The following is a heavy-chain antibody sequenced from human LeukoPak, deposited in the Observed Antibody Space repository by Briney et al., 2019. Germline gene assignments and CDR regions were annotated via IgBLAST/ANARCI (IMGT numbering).Heavy chain of an antibody. CDR1: GGSISSSSYY. D-gene: IGHD6-13*01. Sequence: SETLSLTCTVSGGSISSSSYYWGWIRQPPGKGLEWIGSIYYSGSTYYNPSLKSRVTISVDTSKNQFSLKLSSVTAADTAVYYCARVRHSKFGHSSSWPFDYWGQGTLVTVSS. J-gene: IGHJ4*02. V-gene: IGHV4-39*07. CDR3: ARVRHSKFGHSSSWPFDY. CDR2: IYYSGST.